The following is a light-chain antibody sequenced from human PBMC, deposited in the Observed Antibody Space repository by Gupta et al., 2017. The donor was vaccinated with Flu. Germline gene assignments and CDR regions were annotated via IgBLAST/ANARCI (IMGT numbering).Light chain of an antibody. V-gene: IGKV1-39*01. J-gene: IGKJ4*01. CDR3: QQSFTTPPT. CDR2: RAS. Sequence: SVGDRVTIACRASQGLRSYLNWYQQKAGEAPKLLIYRASHLVSGVPSRFSFSGSGTDFTLTINSLQPGDFATYFCQQSFTTPPTFGGGTKVDI. CDR1: QGLRSY.